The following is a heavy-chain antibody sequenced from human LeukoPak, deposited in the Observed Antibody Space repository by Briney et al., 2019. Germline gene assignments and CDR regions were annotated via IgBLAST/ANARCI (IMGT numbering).Heavy chain of an antibody. D-gene: IGHD6-6*01. Sequence: SQTLSLTCTVSGGSISSGDYYWSWLRQPPGKGLEWIGYIYYSGSTYYNPSLKSRVTISVDTSKNQFSLKLSSVTAADTAVYYCARDQTEYSSSSLAYYFDYWGQGTLVTVSS. CDR3: ARDQTEYSSSSLAYYFDY. CDR1: GGSISSGDYY. J-gene: IGHJ4*02. V-gene: IGHV4-30-4*08. CDR2: IYYSGST.